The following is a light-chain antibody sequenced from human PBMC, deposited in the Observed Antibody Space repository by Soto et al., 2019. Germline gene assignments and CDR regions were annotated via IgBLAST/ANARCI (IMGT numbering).Light chain of an antibody. Sequence: DIVLTQSPGTLSLSPGERATLSCRASQSVGISLSWYQHKSGQPPRLHIYSAFNRATGIPERFSGSGAGTDFTLTISRLEPEDFAVYSCHQFGSFPRTFGQGTQVVIK. CDR3: HQFGSFPRT. CDR1: QSVGIS. J-gene: IGKJ1*01. CDR2: SAF. V-gene: IGKV3-20*01.